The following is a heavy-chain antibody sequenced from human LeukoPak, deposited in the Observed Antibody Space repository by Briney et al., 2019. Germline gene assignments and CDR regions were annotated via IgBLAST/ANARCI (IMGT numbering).Heavy chain of an antibody. CDR2: IYSSGTT. D-gene: IGHD3-22*01. CDR1: GGAISGFY. V-gene: IGHV4-4*07. J-gene: IGHJ5*02. Sequence: SETLSLTCTVSGGAISGFYWSWIRQPAGKGLEWIGRIYSSGTTNYNPSLKSRVTMSVDTSKNKFSLRLNSVTAADTAVYYCARGTDSSGFYNSYFDPWGQGTLVTVSS. CDR3: ARGTDSSGFYNSYFDP.